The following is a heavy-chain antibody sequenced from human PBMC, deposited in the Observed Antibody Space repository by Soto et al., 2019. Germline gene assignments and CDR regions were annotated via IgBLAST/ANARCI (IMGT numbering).Heavy chain of an antibody. D-gene: IGHD3-10*01. Sequence: QVQLVQSGAEVKKPGASVKVSCKASDYTFTSYGISWVRQAPGQGLEWMGWISAYNGNTKYAQKFQGTVTMTTDTSTRTAYMELRSLRSDDTAVYYCARGTYYYGSGSYDSSYYNGMDVWGQGTTVTASS. CDR2: ISAYNGNT. V-gene: IGHV1-18*01. J-gene: IGHJ6*02. CDR3: ARGTYYYGSGSYDSSYYNGMDV. CDR1: DYTFTSYG.